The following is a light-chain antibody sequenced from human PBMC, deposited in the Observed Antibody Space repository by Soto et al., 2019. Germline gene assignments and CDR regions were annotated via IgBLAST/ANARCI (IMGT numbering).Light chain of an antibody. CDR3: QQYVTSPYT. CDR2: ATS. J-gene: IGKJ2*01. V-gene: IGKV3-20*01. Sequence: IVLTQSPGTLSLSPGVRATLSCRASQSVSTTYLAWYQQKPGQAPRLLIYATSSRATGIPDRFSGSGSGTDFTLTISRLEPEDFAVYYCQQYVTSPYTFGQGTKLEIK. CDR1: QSVSTTY.